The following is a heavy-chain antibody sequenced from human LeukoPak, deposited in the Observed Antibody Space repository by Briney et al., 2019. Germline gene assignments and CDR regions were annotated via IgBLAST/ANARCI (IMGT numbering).Heavy chain of an antibody. CDR1: GFTFVGHW. CDR2: IKQDGTEK. J-gene: IGHJ4*02. Sequence: PGGSLRLSCAASGFTFVGHWMSWVRQAPGKGLEWVANIKQDGTEKYYADSMKGRFTISRDNAKNLVFLQMNSLRAEDTALYYCARGSGWLDFWGQGTLVTVSS. D-gene: IGHD6-19*01. CDR3: ARGSGWLDF. V-gene: IGHV3-7*01.